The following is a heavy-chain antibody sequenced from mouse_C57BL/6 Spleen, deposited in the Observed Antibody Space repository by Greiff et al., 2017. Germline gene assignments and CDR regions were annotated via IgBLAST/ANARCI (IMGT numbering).Heavy chain of an antibody. Sequence: VQLQQSGAELVKPGASVKLSCTASGFNIKDYYMHWVKQRTEQGLEWIGRIDPEDGETKYAPNFQGKATITADTSSNTAYLQLSSLTSEDTAVYYCARSNWEGVFAYWGQGTLVTVSA. D-gene: IGHD4-1*01. CDR1: GFNIKDYY. V-gene: IGHV14-2*01. CDR2: IDPEDGET. J-gene: IGHJ3*01. CDR3: ARSNWEGVFAY.